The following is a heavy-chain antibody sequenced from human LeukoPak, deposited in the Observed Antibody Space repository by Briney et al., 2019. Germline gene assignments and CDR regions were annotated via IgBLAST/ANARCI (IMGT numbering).Heavy chain of an antibody. V-gene: IGHV1-8*03. Sequence: GASVKVSCKASGYTFTTYDINWVRRASGQGLEWLGCINTNSGNTGYARKFQGRVTITRSTSISTVHMELSSLRSEDTAVYYCARRSGSGRHPFHIWGQGTMVTVSS. D-gene: IGHD3-10*01. CDR2: INTNSGNT. CDR3: ARRSGSGRHPFHI. J-gene: IGHJ3*02. CDR1: GYTFTTYD.